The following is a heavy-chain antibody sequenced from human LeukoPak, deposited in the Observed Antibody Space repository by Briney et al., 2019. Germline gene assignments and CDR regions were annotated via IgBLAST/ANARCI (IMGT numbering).Heavy chain of an antibody. D-gene: IGHD1-26*01. CDR2: ISGSGGST. J-gene: IGHJ4*02. CDR1: GFTFSSYA. V-gene: IGHV3-23*01. Sequence: GGSLRLSCAASGFTFSSYAMSWVRQAPGEGLEWVSAISGSGGSTYYADSVKGRFTISRDNSKNTLYLQMNSLRAEDTAVYYCASTWELLGFDYWGQGTLVTVSS. CDR3: ASTWELLGFDY.